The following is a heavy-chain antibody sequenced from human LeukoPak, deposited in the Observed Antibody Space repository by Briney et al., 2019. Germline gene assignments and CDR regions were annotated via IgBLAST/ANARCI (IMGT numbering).Heavy chain of an antibody. V-gene: IGHV1-2*02. CDR3: ARGYSSPVPNFDY. Sequence: ASVKVSCKASGYTFTGYYMHWVRQAPGQGLEWMGWINPNNGGTSYAQKFQGRVTMTRDTSITTAYMELPSLTYDDTAVYYCARGYSSPVPNFDYWGQGTLVTVSS. CDR2: INPNNGGT. CDR1: GYTFTGYY. D-gene: IGHD6-13*01. J-gene: IGHJ4*02.